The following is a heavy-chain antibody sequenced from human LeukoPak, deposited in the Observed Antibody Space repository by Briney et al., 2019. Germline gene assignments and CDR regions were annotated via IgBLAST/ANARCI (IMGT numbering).Heavy chain of an antibody. CDR1: GFTFSSYE. Sequence: GGSLRLSCAASGFTFSSYEMNWVRQAPGKGLEWVSYISSRGTTIYNADSVKGRFTISRDNAKNSLYLQMNSLRAEDTAVYYCARDSIVDGAFDIWGQGTMVTVSS. V-gene: IGHV3-48*03. D-gene: IGHD2-15*01. CDR2: ISSRGTTI. CDR3: ARDSIVDGAFDI. J-gene: IGHJ3*02.